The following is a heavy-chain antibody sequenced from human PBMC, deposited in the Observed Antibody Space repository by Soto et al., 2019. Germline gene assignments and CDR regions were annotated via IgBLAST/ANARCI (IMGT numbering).Heavy chain of an antibody. Sequence: SSETLSLTCTVSGSSISSYYWSWIRQPPGKGLEWIGYIYYSGSTNYNPSLKSRVTISVDTSKNQFSLKLSSVTAADTAVYYCARLYCSGGSCYSFFRYYFDYWGQGTLVTVSS. CDR3: ARLYCSGGSCYSFFRYYFDY. J-gene: IGHJ4*02. CDR2: IYYSGST. V-gene: IGHV4-59*01. D-gene: IGHD2-15*01. CDR1: GSSISSYY.